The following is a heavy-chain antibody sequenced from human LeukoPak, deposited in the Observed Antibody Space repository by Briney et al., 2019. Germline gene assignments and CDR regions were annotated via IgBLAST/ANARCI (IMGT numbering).Heavy chain of an antibody. D-gene: IGHD6-13*01. Sequence: GGSLRLSCAASGFTFSSYGMHWVRQAPGKGLEWVAVISYDGSNKYYADSVKGRFTISRDNSKNTLYLQMNSLRAEDTAVYYCARGLVGIAAALDYWGQGTLVTVSS. CDR1: GFTFSSYG. CDR3: ARGLVGIAAALDY. CDR2: ISYDGSNK. V-gene: IGHV3-30*05. J-gene: IGHJ4*02.